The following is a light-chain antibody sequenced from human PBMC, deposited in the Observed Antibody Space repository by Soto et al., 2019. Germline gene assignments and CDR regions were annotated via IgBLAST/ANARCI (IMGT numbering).Light chain of an antibody. CDR3: SSYAGSNNLGVV. J-gene: IGLJ2*01. V-gene: IGLV2-8*01. CDR1: SSDVGGYNY. CDR2: EVS. Sequence: QSALTQPPSASGSPGQSVTISCTGTSSDVGGYNYVSWYQHHPGKAPKLMIYEVSKRPSGVPDRFSGSKSGNTASLTVSGLQAEDEADYYCSSYAGSNNLGVVFGGGTKLTV.